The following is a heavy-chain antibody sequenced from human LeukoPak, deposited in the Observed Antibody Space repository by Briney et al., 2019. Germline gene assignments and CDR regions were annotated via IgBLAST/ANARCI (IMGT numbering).Heavy chain of an antibody. CDR2: ISGNGNA. V-gene: IGHV3-23*01. CDR3: VCLGLGGLSLD. D-gene: IGHD3-16*01. CDR1: GFTLSSYA. Sequence: GSLRLSCAASGFTLSSYAMNWVRQAPGKGLEWVSAISGNGNAYYADSVKGRFTISRDNSKNTLYLQMNSLRVEDTAVYYCVCLGLGGLSLDWGQGTLVTVSS. J-gene: IGHJ4*02.